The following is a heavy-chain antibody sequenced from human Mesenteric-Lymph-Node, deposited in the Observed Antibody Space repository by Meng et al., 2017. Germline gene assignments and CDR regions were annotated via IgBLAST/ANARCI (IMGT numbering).Heavy chain of an antibody. V-gene: IGHV3-9*01. CDR1: GFTFDDYA. CDR3: ARDLYPYGMDV. D-gene: IGHD3-16*01. J-gene: IGHJ6*02. CDR2: ISWNSGSI. Sequence: SLKISCAASGFTFDDYAMHWVRQAPGKGLEWVSGISWNSGSIGYADSVKGRFTISRDNAKNSLYLQMNSLRAEDTALYYCARDLYPYGMDVWGQGTTVTVSS.